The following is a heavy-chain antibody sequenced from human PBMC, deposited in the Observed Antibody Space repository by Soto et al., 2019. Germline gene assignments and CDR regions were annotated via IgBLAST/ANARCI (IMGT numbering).Heavy chain of an antibody. CDR2: ISSDGSNK. V-gene: IGHV3-30-3*01. Sequence: GGSLRLSCSASGFTFSNYAIHWVRQAPGKGLEWVAVISSDGSNKQYADSVKGRFTISRDNSKNTSHLQTNSLRAEDTALYYCARAYGDYAAVYWGQGTLVTVSS. J-gene: IGHJ4*02. CDR3: ARAYGDYAAVY. D-gene: IGHD4-17*01. CDR1: GFTFSNYA.